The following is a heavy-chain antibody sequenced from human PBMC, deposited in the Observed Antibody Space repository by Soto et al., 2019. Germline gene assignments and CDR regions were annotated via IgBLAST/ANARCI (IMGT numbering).Heavy chain of an antibody. V-gene: IGHV4-34*01. CDR1: GGSFSGYY. CDR2: INHSGST. J-gene: IGHJ5*02. D-gene: IGHD3-3*01. CDR3: ARGRPIFGVVRKKEDNWFDP. Sequence: QVQLQQWGAGLLKPSETLSLTCAVYGGSFSGYYWSWIRQPPGKGLEWIGEINHSGSTNYNPSLQSRVTISVDTSKNQFSLKLSSVTAADTAVYYCARGRPIFGVVRKKEDNWFDPWGQGTLVTVSS.